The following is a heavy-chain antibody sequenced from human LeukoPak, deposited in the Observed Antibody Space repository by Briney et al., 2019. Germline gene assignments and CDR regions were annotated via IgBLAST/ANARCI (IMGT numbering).Heavy chain of an antibody. CDR1: GFSFANSD. V-gene: IGHV3-23*01. D-gene: IGHD6-13*01. CDR2: ISGSGDRT. CDR3: AIREPIGY. Sequence: GGSLRLSCAASGFSFANSDINWIRQAPGKGPEWVSAISGSGDRTDYADSVRGRFTISRDNSKSTLYLQMNSLRVEDTAIYYCAIREPIGYWGQGSLVTVSP. J-gene: IGHJ4*02.